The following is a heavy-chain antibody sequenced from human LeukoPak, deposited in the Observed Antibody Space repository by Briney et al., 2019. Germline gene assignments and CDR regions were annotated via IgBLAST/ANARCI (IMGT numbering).Heavy chain of an antibody. V-gene: IGHV3-11*04. J-gene: IGHJ6*03. CDR1: GFTFSDYY. CDR2: ISSSGSTI. D-gene: IGHD6-13*01. Sequence: PGGSLRLSCAASGFTFSDYYMSWIRQAPGKGLEWVSYISSSGSTIYYADSVKGRFTISRDNAKNSLYLQMNSLRAEDTAVYYCARSEYSSSWYGSGYYYYYYMDVWGKGTTVTVSS. CDR3: ARSEYSSSWYGSGYYYYYYMDV.